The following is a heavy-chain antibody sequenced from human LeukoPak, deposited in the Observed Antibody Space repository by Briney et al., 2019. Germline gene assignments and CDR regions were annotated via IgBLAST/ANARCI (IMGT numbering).Heavy chain of an antibody. Sequence: GGSLRLSCAASGFTFDDYAMHWVRQAPGKGLEWVSLISWDGGSTYYADSVKGRFTISRDNSKNSLYLQMNSLRAEDTALYYCAKGMIVVVPAAPFEYWGQGTLVTVSS. CDR1: GFTFDDYA. D-gene: IGHD2-2*01. CDR2: ISWDGGST. V-gene: IGHV3-43D*04. J-gene: IGHJ4*02. CDR3: AKGMIVVVPAAPFEY.